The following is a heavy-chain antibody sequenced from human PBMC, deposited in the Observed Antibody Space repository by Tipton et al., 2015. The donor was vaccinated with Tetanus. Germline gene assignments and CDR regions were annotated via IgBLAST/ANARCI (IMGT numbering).Heavy chain of an antibody. Sequence: SLRLSCEGSGFSFSTFWMTWVRQAPGKGLEWVATIKEDGSEAYYVDSVKGRFTISRDNSENTVYLQMTGLRVDDTAVYYCAKEDRRRAEYYFDFWGQGTLVTVSS. D-gene: IGHD3-16*02. CDR3: AKEDRRRAEYYFDF. V-gene: IGHV3-7*03. CDR1: GFSFSTFW. CDR2: IKEDGSEA. J-gene: IGHJ4*02.